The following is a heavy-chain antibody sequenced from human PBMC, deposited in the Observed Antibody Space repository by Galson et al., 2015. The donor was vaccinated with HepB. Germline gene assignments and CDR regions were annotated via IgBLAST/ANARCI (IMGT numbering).Heavy chain of an antibody. CDR3: ARAMVRGVIGALDY. V-gene: IGHV4-59*08. CDR1: GGSISSYY. Sequence: SEPLSLTCTVSGGSISSYYWSWIRQPPGKGLEWIGYIYYSGSTNYNPSLKSRVTISVDTSKNQFSLKLSSVTAADTAVYYCARAMVRGVIGALDYWGQGTLVTVSS. CDR2: IYYSGST. D-gene: IGHD3-10*01. J-gene: IGHJ4*02.